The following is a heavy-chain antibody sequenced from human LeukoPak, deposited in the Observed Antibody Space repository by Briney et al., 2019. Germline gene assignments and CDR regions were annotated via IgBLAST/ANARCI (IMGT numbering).Heavy chain of an antibody. CDR1: GDIFNSYS. V-gene: IGHV1-69*05. CDR3: ARVGRSRGSLPNSYYYMDV. CDR2: IIPIFGST. Sequence: SVKVSCNASGDIFNSYSVSWVRQAPGQGLEWMGRIIPIFGSTNYAQKFQGRITITTDQSTRTAYMELNSLSSDDTAVYYCARVGRSRGSLPNSYYYMDVWGKGTTVTVSS. D-gene: IGHD1-26*01. J-gene: IGHJ6*03.